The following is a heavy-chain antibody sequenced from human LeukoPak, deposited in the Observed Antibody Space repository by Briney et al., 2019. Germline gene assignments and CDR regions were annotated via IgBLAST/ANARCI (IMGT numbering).Heavy chain of an antibody. V-gene: IGHV1-2*02. D-gene: IGHD4-11*01. CDR2: INPNSGGT. CDR3: ARMRDYSNWFDP. J-gene: IGHJ5*02. CDR1: GYTVTGYY. Sequence: GASVKVSCKASGYTVTGYYMHWVRQAPGQGLGWMGWINPNSGGTNDAQKFQGRGTMTRDTSLSTAYMELSRLRSDDTAVYYCARMRDYSNWFDPWRQGTLVTVSS.